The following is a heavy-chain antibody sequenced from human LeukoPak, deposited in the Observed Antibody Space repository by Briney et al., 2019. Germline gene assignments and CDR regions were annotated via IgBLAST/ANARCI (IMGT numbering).Heavy chain of an antibody. V-gene: IGHV3-23*01. CDR1: GFSFSIYA. D-gene: IGHD6-19*01. Sequence: GGSLRLSCAASGFSFSIYAMSWVRQAPGKGLEWVSVISRSSDTTHYADSVKGRFTIFRDNSKNTLYLQMDSLRAEDTAVYFCATGLSNGWSYFDDWGQGTRVTVSS. CDR2: ISRSSDTT. J-gene: IGHJ4*02. CDR3: ATGLSNGWSYFDD.